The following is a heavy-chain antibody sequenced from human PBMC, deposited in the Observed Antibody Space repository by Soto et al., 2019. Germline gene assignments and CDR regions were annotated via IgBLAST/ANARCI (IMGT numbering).Heavy chain of an antibody. J-gene: IGHJ4*02. D-gene: IGHD1-26*01. V-gene: IGHV4-34*01. CDR1: GGSFSGYY. CDR3: ARGGGSYYLDY. Sequence: SETLSLTCAVYGGSFSGYYWSWIRQPPGKGLEWIGEIYLGGSTNYNPSLKSRVTISVDTSKSQFSLKLSSVTAADTAVYYCARGGGSYYLDYWGQETLVTSPQ. CDR2: IYLGGST.